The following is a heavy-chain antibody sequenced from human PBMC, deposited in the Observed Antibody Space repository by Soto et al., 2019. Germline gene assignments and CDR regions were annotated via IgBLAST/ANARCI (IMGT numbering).Heavy chain of an antibody. D-gene: IGHD5-18*01. J-gene: IGHJ4*02. CDR2: ISYGGST. CDR3: SRGILV. CDR1: GGSINSGGYC. V-gene: IGHV4-31*03. Sequence: QVQLQESGPGLVKPSQTLSLTCTVSGGSINSGGYCWSGIRQHPGKGLDWIGCISYGGSTSYSPSLKSRVTISVDTSKNQFSLKLTSVTAADTAVYYCSRGILVWGQGALITVSS.